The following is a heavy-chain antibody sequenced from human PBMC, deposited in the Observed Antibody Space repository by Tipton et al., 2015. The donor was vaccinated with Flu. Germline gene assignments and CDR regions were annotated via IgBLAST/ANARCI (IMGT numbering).Heavy chain of an antibody. CDR1: GGSISSSSYY. CDR3: AGAVFTLWDAFDI. CDR2: IYYSGST. Sequence: TLSLTCTVSGGSISSSSYYWGWIRQPPGKGLEWIGYIYYSGSTNYNPSLKSRVTISVDTSKNQFSLKLSSVTAADTAVYYCAGAVFTLWDAFDIWGQGTMVTVSS. V-gene: IGHV4-61*05. D-gene: IGHD3-10*01. J-gene: IGHJ3*02.